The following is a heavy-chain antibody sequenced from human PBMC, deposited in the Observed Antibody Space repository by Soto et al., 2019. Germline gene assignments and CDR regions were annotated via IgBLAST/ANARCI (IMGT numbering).Heavy chain of an antibody. J-gene: IGHJ4*02. V-gene: IGHV2-5*02. D-gene: IGHD3-3*01. CDR2: IYWDDDK. CDR3: AHRVLRTVFGLVTTTAIYFDL. Sequence: QITLNESGPTVVRPTETLTLTCRFSGFSLTTSGVGVGWIRQSPGKAPEWLALIYWDDDKGYSASLKSRLTITKDTSKNQVVLTVSDLDPTDTATYYCAHRVLRTVFGLVTTTAIYFDLWGQGTPVAVSS. CDR1: GFSLTTSGVG.